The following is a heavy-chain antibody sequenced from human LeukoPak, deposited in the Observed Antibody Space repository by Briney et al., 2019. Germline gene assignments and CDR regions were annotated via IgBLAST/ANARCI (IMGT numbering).Heavy chain of an antibody. Sequence: TGGSLRLSCAASGFTFSSYWMHWVRHAPGKGLVWVSRINTDGSSTSYADSVKGRFTISRDNAKNTLYLQMNGLRAEDAAVYYCTRDWWVPVSGDVWGKGTTVTVSS. CDR2: INTDGSST. CDR1: GFTFSSYW. J-gene: IGHJ6*04. V-gene: IGHV3-74*01. D-gene: IGHD2-15*01. CDR3: TRDWWVPVSGDV.